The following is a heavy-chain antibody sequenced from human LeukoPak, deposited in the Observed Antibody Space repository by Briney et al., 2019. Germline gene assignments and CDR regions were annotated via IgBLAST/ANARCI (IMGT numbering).Heavy chain of an antibody. V-gene: IGHV3-15*01. Sequence: GGSLRLSCAASGFTFSNAWMSWVRQAPGKGLEWVGHIKSESDDGTKDYAAPVKGRFTFSRDDSKNTLYLQMNSLKTEDTGVYYCTTADDILTGYSWARDYWGQGTLVTVSS. J-gene: IGHJ4*02. CDR3: TTADDILTGYSWARDY. CDR2: IKSESDDGTK. CDR1: GFTFSNAW. D-gene: IGHD3-9*01.